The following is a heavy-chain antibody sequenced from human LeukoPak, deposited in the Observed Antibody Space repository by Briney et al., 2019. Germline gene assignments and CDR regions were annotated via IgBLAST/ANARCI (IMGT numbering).Heavy chain of an antibody. V-gene: IGHV3-23*01. CDR2: ISGSGDSA. D-gene: IGHD2-15*01. CDR1: GFTFSSYA. Sequence: GGSLRLSCAASGFTFSSYAMTWVRQAPGKGLEWVSAISGSGDSAFYADSVKGRFTISRDNSKKTLYLQMNSLRAEDTAAYYCAKMRGYCSGGSCYSDYWGQGTLVTVSS. J-gene: IGHJ4*02. CDR3: AKMRGYCSGGSCYSDY.